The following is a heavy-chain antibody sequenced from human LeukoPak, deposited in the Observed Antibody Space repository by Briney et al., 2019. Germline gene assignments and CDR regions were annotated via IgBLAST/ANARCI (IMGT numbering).Heavy chain of an antibody. Sequence: PGGPLTLFCAASGFPYCEYYMSWIRQATGKGPEWVSYIRSSRSDTNYADSVKGRFTISRDNSKNSLCLQINSPRAEDTAVYYCAREREGIRRGAYYFDYWGQGTLVTVSS. CDR2: IRSSRSDT. CDR1: GFPYCEYY. CDR3: AREREGIRRGAYYFDY. J-gene: IGHJ4*02. V-gene: IGHV3-11*05. D-gene: IGHD3-10*01.